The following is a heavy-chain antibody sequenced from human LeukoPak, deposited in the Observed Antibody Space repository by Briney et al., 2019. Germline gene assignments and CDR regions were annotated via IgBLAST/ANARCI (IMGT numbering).Heavy chain of an antibody. CDR1: GFSFSNSY. CDR3: ARLLGFVTTFDY. V-gene: IGHV3-7*01. Sequence: GGSLRLSCGTSGFSFSNSYMSWVRQGPGQGLEWVATIWPDGSEKKHMDSLRDRFTISRDNARDLLFLQMNSLSVEDTAVYFCARLLGFVTTFDYWGQGALVTVSS. D-gene: IGHD4-17*01. CDR2: IWPDGSEK. J-gene: IGHJ4*02.